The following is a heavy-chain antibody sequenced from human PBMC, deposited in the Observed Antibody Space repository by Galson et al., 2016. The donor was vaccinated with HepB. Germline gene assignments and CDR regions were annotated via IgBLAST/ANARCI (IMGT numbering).Heavy chain of an antibody. CDR1: GFSFRNFD. V-gene: IGHV3-13*01. D-gene: IGHD6-19*01. CDR3: ARGKYNSGWHLGWKGPNYLDP. Sequence: SLRLSCAASGFSFRNFDMHWVRQAPGKGLEWVSTMDSAGDTYYPGSVKGRFASSRENAKNSLYLQMNSLRAGDTAVYYCARGKYNSGWHLGWKGPNYLDPWGQGTLVTVSS. J-gene: IGHJ5*02. CDR2: MDSAGDT.